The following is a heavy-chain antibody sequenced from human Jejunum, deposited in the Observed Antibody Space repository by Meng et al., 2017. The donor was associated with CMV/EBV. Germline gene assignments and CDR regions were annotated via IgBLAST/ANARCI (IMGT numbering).Heavy chain of an antibody. CDR2: IFYSGRT. CDR1: GSISSGDYC. V-gene: IGHV4-30-4*08. CDR3: ARDGSEMWTGYSGFNP. J-gene: IGHJ5*02. Sequence: GSISSGDYCGSWIRQSPGEGLELIGYIFYSGRTYYNPSFESRATISVDTSTNQFSLKLTSVTAADTAVYYCARDGSEMWTGYSGFNPWGQGVLVTVSS. D-gene: IGHD3/OR15-3a*01.